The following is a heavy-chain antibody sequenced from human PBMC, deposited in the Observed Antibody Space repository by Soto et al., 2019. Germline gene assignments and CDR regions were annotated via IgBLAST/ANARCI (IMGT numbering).Heavy chain of an antibody. Sequence: EVQLVESGGGLVQPGGSLRLSCAASGFTFSSYWISWVRQAPGKGLEWVANIKQDGSEKYYVDSVKGRFTISRDNAKNSLYLQMNSLRAEDTAVYYCASRISGTLIDYYYYMDVWGKGTTVTVSS. V-gene: IGHV3-7*01. CDR1: GFTFSSYW. CDR2: IKQDGSEK. J-gene: IGHJ6*03. CDR3: ASRISGTLIDYYYYMDV. D-gene: IGHD1-20*01.